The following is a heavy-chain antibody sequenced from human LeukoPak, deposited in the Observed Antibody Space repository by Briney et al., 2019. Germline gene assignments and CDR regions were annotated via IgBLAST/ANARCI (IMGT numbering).Heavy chain of an antibody. V-gene: IGHV3-73*01. CDR1: GFTFSGSA. CDR2: IRSKANSYAT. D-gene: IGHD3-10*01. Sequence: GGSLKLSCAASGFTFSGSAMHWVRQASGKGLEWVGRIRSKANSYATAYAASVKGRFTISRDDSKNTAYLQMNSLKTGDTAVYYCTSSYYYGSGSYYYYMDVWGKGTTVTISS. J-gene: IGHJ6*03. CDR3: TSSYYYGSGSYYYYMDV.